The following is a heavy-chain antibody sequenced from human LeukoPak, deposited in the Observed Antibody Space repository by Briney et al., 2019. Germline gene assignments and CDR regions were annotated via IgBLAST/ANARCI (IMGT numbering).Heavy chain of an antibody. D-gene: IGHD3-16*01. CDR1: GYIFTELS. V-gene: IGHV1-24*01. CDR2: SDPENGKT. Sequence: ASVKVSCKVSGYIFTELSMHWVRQSPGTGLEWMGGSDPENGKTVYAQNFQGRVTMTEDTSADTAYMELSSLRSEDTAVYYCAIDTVYYDPPSYWGQGTLVTVSS. CDR3: AIDTVYYDPPSY. J-gene: IGHJ4*01.